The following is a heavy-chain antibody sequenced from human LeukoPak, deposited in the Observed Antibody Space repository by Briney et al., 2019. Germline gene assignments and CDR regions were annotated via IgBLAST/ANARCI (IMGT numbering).Heavy chain of an antibody. Sequence: GGSLRLSCAASGFTFSSYSMNWVRQAPGKGLEWVSSISSSSSYIYYADSVKGRFTISRDNAKNSLYLQMNSLGAEDTAVYYCARELGWLRGAGGYWGQGTLVTVSS. CDR1: GFTFSSYS. CDR3: ARELGWLRGAGGY. CDR2: ISSSSSYI. J-gene: IGHJ4*02. D-gene: IGHD3-10*01. V-gene: IGHV3-21*01.